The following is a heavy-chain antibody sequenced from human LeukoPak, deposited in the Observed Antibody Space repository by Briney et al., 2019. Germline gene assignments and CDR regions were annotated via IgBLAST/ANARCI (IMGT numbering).Heavy chain of an antibody. CDR1: GFRFGSDW. V-gene: IGHV3-7*01. J-gene: IGHJ3*02. Sequence: PGGSLRLSCAASGFRFGSDWMIWVRQAPGKGLEWVANINPDGSEKYYVDSVKGRFTISRDNGKNSLYLQLNSLRADDTAVYYCARYYDPPVGDAFDIWGQGTLGTVSS. CDR2: INPDGSEK. D-gene: IGHD3-16*01. CDR3: ARYYDPPVGDAFDI.